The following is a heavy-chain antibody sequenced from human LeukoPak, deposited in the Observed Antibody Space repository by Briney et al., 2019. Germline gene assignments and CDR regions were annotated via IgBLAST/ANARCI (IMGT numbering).Heavy chain of an antibody. CDR3: TTHLGYCSSTSCYTVDYFDY. J-gene: IGHJ4*02. D-gene: IGHD2-2*02. Sequence: PGGSLRLSCAASGFTFSNAWMSWVRQAPGKGLEWVGRIKSKTDGGTTDYAAPVKGRFTISRDDSKNTLYLQMNSLKTEDTAVYYCTTHLGYCSSTSCYTVDYFDYWGQGTLVTVSS. CDR2: IKSKTDGGTT. CDR1: GFTFSNAW. V-gene: IGHV3-15*01.